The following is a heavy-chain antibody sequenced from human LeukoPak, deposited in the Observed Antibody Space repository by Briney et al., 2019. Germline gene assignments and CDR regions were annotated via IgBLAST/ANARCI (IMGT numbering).Heavy chain of an antibody. CDR1: GYIFAGYW. V-gene: IGHV5-51*01. J-gene: IGHJ4*02. Sequence: GESLKISCKGSGYIFAGYWIAWVRQLPGKGLEWMGAIYPDDSSTIYSPSFQGQVTISAGKSINTAYLQWSSLKASDTAMYYCARRVYGSGSYYYFDYWGQATLVTVSS. CDR3: ARRVYGSGSYYYFDY. D-gene: IGHD3-10*01. CDR2: IYPDDSST.